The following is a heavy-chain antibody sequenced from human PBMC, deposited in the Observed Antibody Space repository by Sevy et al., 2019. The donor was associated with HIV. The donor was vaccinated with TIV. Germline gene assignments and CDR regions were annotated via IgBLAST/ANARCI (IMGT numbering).Heavy chain of an antibody. CDR1: GFTFNNAW. J-gene: IGHJ4*02. V-gene: IGHV3-15*06. D-gene: IGHD1-26*01. CDR3: TGGVGTSDFDY. CDR2: IKIKIDGATR. Sequence: GGSLRLSCEASGFTFNNAWMSWVRQAPGKGLEWVDRIKIKIDGATRNFADPVKGRLAISRDDSKNTLYLQMNSLKPEDTAVYYCTGGVGTSDFDYWGRGVLVTVSS.